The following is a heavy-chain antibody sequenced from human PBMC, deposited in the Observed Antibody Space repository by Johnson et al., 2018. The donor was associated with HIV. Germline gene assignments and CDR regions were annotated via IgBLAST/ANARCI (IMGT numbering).Heavy chain of an antibody. J-gene: IGHJ3*02. Sequence: QVQLVESGGGVVQPGRSLRLSCAASGFTFSYYGLHWVRQAPGVGLEWVAFTRYDGSDEFYADSVKGRFTISRDNAQNSLYLQMNSLKSEDMAVYYCTTGDCSGGSCHAFDIWGQGTMVTVSS. CDR1: GFTFSYYG. D-gene: IGHD2-15*01. V-gene: IGHV3-33*03. CDR3: TTGDCSGGSCHAFDI. CDR2: TRYDGSDE.